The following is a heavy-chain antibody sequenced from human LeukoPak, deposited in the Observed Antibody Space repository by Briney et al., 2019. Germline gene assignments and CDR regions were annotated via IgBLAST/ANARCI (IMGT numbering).Heavy chain of an antibody. J-gene: IGHJ4*02. CDR2: INHSGST. V-gene: IGHV4-34*01. Sequence: SETLSLTCAVYGGSFSGYYWSWIRQPPGKGLEWIGEINHSGSTNYNPSLNSRGTISVDTSKNQLSLKLSSVTAADTAVYYCARSRRKKVHDYWGPGTLVTVSS. CDR1: GGSFSGYY. CDR3: ARSRRKKVHDY.